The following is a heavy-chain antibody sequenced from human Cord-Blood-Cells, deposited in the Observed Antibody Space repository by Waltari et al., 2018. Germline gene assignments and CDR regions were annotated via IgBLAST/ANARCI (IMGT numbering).Heavy chain of an antibody. D-gene: IGHD3-10*01. V-gene: IGHV4-34*01. CDR1: GGSSSGYY. J-gene: IGHJ6*02. CDR2: INHSVST. CDR3: ARGVPGYYYYGMDV. Sequence: QVQLQQWGAGLLKPSETLSLTCAVYGGSSSGYYWRWTRQPPEKGLVWIGKINHSVSTNHNPSLERRVTITVDTSKNLFSLKLSSVTAADTSVYYCARGVPGYYYYGMDVWGQGTTVTVSS.